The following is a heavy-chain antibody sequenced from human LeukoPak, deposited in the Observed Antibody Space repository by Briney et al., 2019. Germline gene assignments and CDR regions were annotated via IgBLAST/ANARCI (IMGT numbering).Heavy chain of an antibody. CDR2: ISAYNGNT. D-gene: IGHD2-2*02. V-gene: IGHV1-18*01. CDR3: ARAVAPPALGYCSSTSCYTGVYFDY. CDR1: GYTFTSYG. J-gene: IGHJ4*02. Sequence: EASVKVSCKASGYTFTSYGISWVRQAPGQGLEWMGWISAYNGNTNYAQKLQGRVTMTTDTSTSTAYMELRSLRSDDTAVYYCARAVAPPALGYCSSTSCYTGVYFDYWGQGTLVTVSS.